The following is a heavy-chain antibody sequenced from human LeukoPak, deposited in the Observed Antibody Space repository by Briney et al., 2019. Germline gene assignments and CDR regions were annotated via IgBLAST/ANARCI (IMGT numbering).Heavy chain of an antibody. CDR1: GFTFSSNS. Sequence: GGSLRLSCAAAGFTFSSNSMNWVRLAPWKGLSWVSAISGSGGSTYYADSVKGRFTISRDNSKNTLYLQMNSLRAEDTAVYYCAKDDRSGYLFDYWGQGTLVTVSS. CDR3: AKDDRSGYLFDY. V-gene: IGHV3-23*01. D-gene: IGHD3-22*01. J-gene: IGHJ4*02. CDR2: ISGSGGST.